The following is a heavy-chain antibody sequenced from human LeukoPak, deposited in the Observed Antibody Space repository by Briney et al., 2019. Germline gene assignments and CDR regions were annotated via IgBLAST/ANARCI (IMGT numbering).Heavy chain of an antibody. D-gene: IGHD6-19*01. V-gene: IGHV1-18*01. CDR2: ISAYNGNT. J-gene: IGHJ4*02. Sequence: GASVKVSCKASGYTFTSYGISWVRQAPGQGLEWMGWISAYNGNTNYAQKLQGRVTMTTDTSTSTAYMELRSLRSDDTAVYYCARDWAVAGEEIFDYWGQGTLVTVSS. CDR3: ARDWAVAGEEIFDY. CDR1: GYTFTSYG.